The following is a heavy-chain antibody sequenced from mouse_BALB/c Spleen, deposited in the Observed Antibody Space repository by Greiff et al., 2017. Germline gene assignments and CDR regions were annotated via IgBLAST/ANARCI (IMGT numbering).Heavy chain of an antibody. J-gene: IGHJ3*01. D-gene: IGHD1-1*01. Sequence: VQVVESGPGLVAPSQSLSITCTVSGFSLTSYGVHWVRQPPGKGLEWLGVIWAGGSTNYNSALMSRLSISKDNSKSQVFLKMNSLQTDDTAMYYCARLYYYGSSPFAYWGQGTLVTVSA. CDR3: ARLYYYGSSPFAY. CDR2: IWAGGST. CDR1: GFSLTSYG. V-gene: IGHV2-9*02.